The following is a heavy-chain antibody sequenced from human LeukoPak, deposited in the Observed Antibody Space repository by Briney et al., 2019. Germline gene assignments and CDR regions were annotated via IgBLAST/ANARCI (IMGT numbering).Heavy chain of an antibody. Sequence: GGSLRLSCAASGFIFNNYGLIWVRQAPGKGLEWVSAISNDGGGTNYADFVKGRFTISRDNSKNTLFLQMNSLRAEDTALYYCAKGSSGYFVDLWGQGTLVTVSS. V-gene: IGHV3-23*01. CDR2: ISNDGGGT. CDR3: AKGSSGYFVDL. CDR1: GFIFNNYG. J-gene: IGHJ5*02. D-gene: IGHD3-22*01.